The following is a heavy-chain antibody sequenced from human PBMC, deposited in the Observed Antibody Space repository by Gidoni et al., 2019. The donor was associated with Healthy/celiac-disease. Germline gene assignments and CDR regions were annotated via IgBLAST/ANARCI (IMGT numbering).Heavy chain of an antibody. D-gene: IGHD2-21*02. V-gene: IGHV4-30-2*01. Sequence: QLQLQASGSGLFKPSQTLYPTCALSRGSISSGGYSWSWIREPPGKVLEWIGYIYHSGSTYYNPSLQSRVTIYVDRFKNQFSLKLSSVTAADTAVYYCARAKGDLWYFDYWGQGTLVTVPS. CDR2: IYHSGST. J-gene: IGHJ4*02. CDR3: ARAKGDLWYFDY. CDR1: RGSISSGGYS.